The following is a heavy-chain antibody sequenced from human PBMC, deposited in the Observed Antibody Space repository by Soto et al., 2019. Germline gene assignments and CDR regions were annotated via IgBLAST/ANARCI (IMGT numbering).Heavy chain of an antibody. V-gene: IGHV4-61*01. J-gene: IGHJ6*02. CDR2: IYYSGST. CDR1: GGSVSSGSYY. CDR3: ARRKKKKYYSYGMDV. Sequence: QVQLQESGPGLVKPSETLSLTCTVSGGSVSSGSYYWSWIRQPPGKGLEWIGYIYYSGSTNYNPPLKSRVPISVETSKTHFSLKLSSVTAADTAVYYWARRKKKKYYSYGMDVWGQGTTVPVSS.